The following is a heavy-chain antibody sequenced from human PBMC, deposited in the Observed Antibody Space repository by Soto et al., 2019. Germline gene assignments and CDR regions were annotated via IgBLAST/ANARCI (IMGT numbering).Heavy chain of an antibody. CDR2: TYYRSKWYN. V-gene: IGHV6-1*01. CDR1: GDSVSSNSAA. D-gene: IGHD5-18*01. CDR3: ARVGVEYSYGFYYYYGMDV. Sequence: QVQLQQSGPGLVKPSQTLSLTCAISGDSVSSNSAAWNWIRQSPSRGLEWLGRTYYRSKWYNDYAVSVKSRITLNPGTSKNQCSLQLNSVTPEDTAVYYCARVGVEYSYGFYYYYGMDVWGQGTTVTVSS. J-gene: IGHJ6*02.